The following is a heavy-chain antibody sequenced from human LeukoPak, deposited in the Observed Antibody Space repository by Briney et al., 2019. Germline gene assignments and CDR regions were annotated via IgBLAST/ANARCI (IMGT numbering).Heavy chain of an antibody. Sequence: GASVKVSCKASGYTSTSYAMNWVRQAPGQGLEWMGWINTNTGNPTYAQGFTGRFVFSLDTSVSTAYLQISSLKAEDTAVYYCARESKGDDQWLVLDYGMDVWGQGTTVTVSS. CDR1: GYTSTSYA. V-gene: IGHV7-4-1*02. J-gene: IGHJ6*02. CDR2: INTNTGNP. D-gene: IGHD6-19*01. CDR3: ARESKGDDQWLVLDYGMDV.